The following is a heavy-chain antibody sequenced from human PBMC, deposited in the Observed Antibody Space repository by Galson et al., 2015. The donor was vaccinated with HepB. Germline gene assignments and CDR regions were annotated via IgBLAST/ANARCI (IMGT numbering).Heavy chain of an antibody. J-gene: IGHJ3*01. V-gene: IGHV1-24*01. D-gene: IGHD2-15*01. Sequence: SVKVSCKVSGYTLTELSIHWVRQAPGTGLEWMGGFDRDDGEKIYAQPFQGRLTMTKDTSMDTAYLELSSLRSEDTAIYYCATYREMLLIFAATDAFDVWGQGTVVTVSS. CDR2: FDRDDGEK. CDR3: ATYREMLLIFAATDAFDV. CDR1: GYTLTELS.